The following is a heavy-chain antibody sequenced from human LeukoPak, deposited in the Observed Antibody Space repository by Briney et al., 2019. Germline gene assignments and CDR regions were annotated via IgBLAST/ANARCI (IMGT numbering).Heavy chain of an antibody. D-gene: IGHD5-12*01. CDR3: ARVIRARGYSGYGEIDY. J-gene: IGHJ4*02. Sequence: SETLSLTCTVSGGSISSSSYYWGWIRQPPGKGLEWIGSIYYSGSTYYNPSLKSRVTISVDTSKNQFPLKLSSVTAADTAVYYCARVIRARGYSGYGEIDYWGQGTLVTVSS. V-gene: IGHV4-39*06. CDR1: GGSISSSSYY. CDR2: IYYSGST.